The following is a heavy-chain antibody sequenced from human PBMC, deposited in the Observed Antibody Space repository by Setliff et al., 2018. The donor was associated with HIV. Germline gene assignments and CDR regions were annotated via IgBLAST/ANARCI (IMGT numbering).Heavy chain of an antibody. CDR2: ISGSGDST. J-gene: IGHJ4*02. CDR1: GFTFTTDA. V-gene: IGHV3-23*01. Sequence: GGSLRLSCAASGFTFTTDAMNWVRQAPGKGLEWVSVISGSGDSTFYADSLKGRFTISRDNSKNTLYLQMNSLRAEDTAVYYCAKDHATSSWFTALLDYWGQGALVTVSS. CDR3: AKDHATSSWFTALLDY. D-gene: IGHD6-13*01.